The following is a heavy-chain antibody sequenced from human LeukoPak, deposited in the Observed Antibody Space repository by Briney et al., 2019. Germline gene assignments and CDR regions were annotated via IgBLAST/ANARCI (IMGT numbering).Heavy chain of an antibody. CDR1: GGSISSYY. D-gene: IGHD4-23*01. Sequence: SETLSLTCTVSGGSISSYYWSWIRRPAGKGLEWIGRIYTSGSTNYNPSLKSRVTMSVDTSKNQFSLKLSSVTAADTAVYYCARDPGGVDYGGLSDAFDIWGQGTMVTASS. J-gene: IGHJ3*02. V-gene: IGHV4-4*07. CDR3: ARDPGGVDYGGLSDAFDI. CDR2: IYTSGST.